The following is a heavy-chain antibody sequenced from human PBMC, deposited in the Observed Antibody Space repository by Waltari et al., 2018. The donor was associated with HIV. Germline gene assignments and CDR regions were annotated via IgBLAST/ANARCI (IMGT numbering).Heavy chain of an antibody. CDR2: IFYSGST. D-gene: IGHD6-6*01. Sequence: QLQLKESGPGLVKPSETLPLTCTVSGGSISSYSNCWGWIRQPPGKGLEWIGSIFYSGSTYYNPSLKSRGTISVDTSKNQFSLKLSSVTAADTAVYYCARHVGSFYRSSSDLGFDYWGQGTLVTVSS. V-gene: IGHV4-39*01. CDR3: ARHVGSFYRSSSDLGFDY. J-gene: IGHJ4*02. CDR1: GGSISSYSNC.